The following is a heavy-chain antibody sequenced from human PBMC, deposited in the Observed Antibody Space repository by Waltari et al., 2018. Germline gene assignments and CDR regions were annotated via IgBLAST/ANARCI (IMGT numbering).Heavy chain of an antibody. CDR1: GVSISISSYY. Sequence: QLQLQESGPGLVKPSETLSLTCTVSGVSISISSYYWGWIRQPPGKGLEWIGSIYYSGSTYYNPALKSRVTISVDTSKNQFSLKLSSVTAADTAVYYCARAPAGLAAAGDWFDPWGQGTLVTVSS. D-gene: IGHD6-13*01. V-gene: IGHV4-39*07. J-gene: IGHJ5*02. CDR2: IYYSGST. CDR3: ARAPAGLAAAGDWFDP.